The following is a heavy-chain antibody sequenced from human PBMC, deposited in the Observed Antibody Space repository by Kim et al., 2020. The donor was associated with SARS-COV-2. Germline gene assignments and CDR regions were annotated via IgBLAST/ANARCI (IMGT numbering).Heavy chain of an antibody. V-gene: IGHV1-46*01. D-gene: IGHD3-3*01. Sequence: ASVKVSCKASGYTFTSYYMHWVRQAPGQGLEWMGIINPSGGSTSYAQKFQGRVTMTRDTSTSTVYMELSSLRSEDTAVYYCFAAGVVTYFDYWGQGTLVTVSS. CDR1: GYTFTSYY. CDR3: FAAGVVTYFDY. CDR2: INPSGGST. J-gene: IGHJ4*02.